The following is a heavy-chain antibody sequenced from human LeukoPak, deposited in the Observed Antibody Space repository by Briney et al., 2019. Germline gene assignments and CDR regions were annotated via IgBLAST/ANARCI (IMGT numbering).Heavy chain of an antibody. Sequence: AGGSLRLSCAASGFTFSSYGMSWIRQAPGKGLEWVSYISSSGSTIYYADSVRGRFTISRDNAKNSLYLQMNSLRAEDTAVYYCARDPYYYDSSGYQGPDAFDIWGQGTMVTVSS. D-gene: IGHD3-22*01. V-gene: IGHV3-48*04. J-gene: IGHJ3*02. CDR2: ISSSGSTI. CDR1: GFTFSSYG. CDR3: ARDPYYYDSSGYQGPDAFDI.